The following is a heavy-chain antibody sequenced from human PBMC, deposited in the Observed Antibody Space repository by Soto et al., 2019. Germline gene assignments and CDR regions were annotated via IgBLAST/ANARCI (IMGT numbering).Heavy chain of an antibody. Sequence: SETLSLTCTVSGGSFSKSSYYWGWIRQPPGKGLEWIGNVHYSGRTYYNPSLKSRVTISVDTSTNQFSLKLSSVTAADTAVYYCARVEQQLPYNWFDPWGQGTLVTVSS. CDR2: VHYSGRT. CDR1: GGSFSKSSYY. V-gene: IGHV4-39*07. D-gene: IGHD6-13*01. CDR3: ARVEQQLPYNWFDP. J-gene: IGHJ5*02.